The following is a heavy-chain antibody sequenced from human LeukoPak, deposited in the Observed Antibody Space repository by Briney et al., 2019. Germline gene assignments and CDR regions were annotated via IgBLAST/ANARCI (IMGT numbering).Heavy chain of an antibody. D-gene: IGHD2-15*01. CDR3: AREACSGGSCYIGVYNWFDP. CDR2: IKQERSEK. Sequence: GGSLRLSCAASVSTFSSYWMSWVRQAPGKGLEWVANIKQERSEKYYVDSVKGRFTISRDNAKNSLYLQMNSLRAEDTAVYYCAREACSGGSCYIGVYNWFDPWGQGTLVTVS. V-gene: IGHV3-7*01. J-gene: IGHJ5*02. CDR1: VSTFSSYW.